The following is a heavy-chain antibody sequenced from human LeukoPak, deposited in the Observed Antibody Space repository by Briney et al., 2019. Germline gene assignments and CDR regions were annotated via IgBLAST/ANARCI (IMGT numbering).Heavy chain of an antibody. CDR2: ISTSSSTI. J-gene: IGHJ6*03. V-gene: IGHV3-48*04. D-gene: IGHD5-18*01. CDR3: ARVPSGYTLGYGYYYYYMDV. CDR1: GFTFSNYG. Sequence: GGSLRLSCAESGFTFSNYGMTWVRQAPGKGLEWVSYISTSSSTIYYADSVKGRFTISRDNAKDSLYLQMNSLRAEDTAVYYCARVPSGYTLGYGYYYYYMDVWGKGTTVTVSS.